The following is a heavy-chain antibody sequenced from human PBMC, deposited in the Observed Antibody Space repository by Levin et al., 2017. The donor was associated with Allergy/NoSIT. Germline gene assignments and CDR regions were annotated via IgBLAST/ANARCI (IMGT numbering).Heavy chain of an antibody. Sequence: SETLSLTCTVSGGSISSSNHYWGWIRQPPGEGLEWIGSMYKSGHTYYNPSLRSRVSMSVDTSKNQFSLKLSSMTAADTAMYYCARDGDGAVADYWGQGTLVTVSS. J-gene: IGHJ4*02. D-gene: IGHD6-19*01. CDR2: MYKSGHT. CDR3: ARDGDGAVADY. CDR1: GGSISSSNHY. V-gene: IGHV4-39*07.